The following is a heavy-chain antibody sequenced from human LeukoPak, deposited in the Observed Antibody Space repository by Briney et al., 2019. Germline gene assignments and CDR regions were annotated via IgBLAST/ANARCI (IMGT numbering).Heavy chain of an antibody. D-gene: IGHD4-11*01. CDR3: AKVRDSNPYFDY. J-gene: IGHJ4*02. CDR2: TSGSFSSA. Sequence: PGGSLRLSCAASGFTFANYAMSWVRQAPGKGLEWVSGTSGSFSSAYYADSVKGRFTISRDNSENTLYLQMNSLRAEDTAIYYCAKVRDSNPYFDYWGQGTLVTVSS. CDR1: GFTFANYA. V-gene: IGHV3-23*01.